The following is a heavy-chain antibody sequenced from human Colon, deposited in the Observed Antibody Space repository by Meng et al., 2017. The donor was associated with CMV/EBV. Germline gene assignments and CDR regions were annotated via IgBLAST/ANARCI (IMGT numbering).Heavy chain of an antibody. CDR1: GYTFTNFG. Sequence: QVQLVQSGAEVKKPGASVKVSCKTSGYTFTNFGISWVRQAPGQGLEWMAYISPYNGDTNYAQRFQGRVALTTDTSTSTVYIELGSLTSDDTAMYYCARELARGGYWGQGTLVTVSS. CDR3: ARELARGGY. CDR2: ISPYNGDT. J-gene: IGHJ4*02. V-gene: IGHV1-18*01.